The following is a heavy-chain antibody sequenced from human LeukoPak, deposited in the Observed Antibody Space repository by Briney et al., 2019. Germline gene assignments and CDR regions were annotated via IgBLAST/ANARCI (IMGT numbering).Heavy chain of an antibody. V-gene: IGHV3-30*18. J-gene: IGHJ3*02. D-gene: IGHD2-8*01. CDR3: AKGSLGYCTNGVCSGAFDI. CDR2: IWYGGSNK. Sequence: PGRSLRLSCAASGFTFSSYGMHWVRQAPCKGLEWVAVIWYGGSNKYYADSVKGRFTISRDNSKSTLYLQMNSLRAEDTAVYYCAKGSLGYCTNGVCSGAFDIWGQGTMVTVSS. CDR1: GFTFSSYG.